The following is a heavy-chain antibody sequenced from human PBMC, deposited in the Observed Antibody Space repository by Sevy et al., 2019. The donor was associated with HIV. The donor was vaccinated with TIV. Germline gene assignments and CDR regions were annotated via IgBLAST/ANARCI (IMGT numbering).Heavy chain of an antibody. V-gene: IGHV3-23*01. CDR2: ISGTGSIT. Sequence: GGSLRLSCAASGFTFSSYDMSWVRQAPGKGLEWVSPISGTGSITYYADSVRGRFPISRDNSNNILYLQMNSLRAEDTAVYFCAKGSHNTGWFPDYWGQGALVTVSS. CDR3: AKGSHNTGWFPDY. D-gene: IGHD6-19*01. CDR1: GFTFSSYD. J-gene: IGHJ4*02.